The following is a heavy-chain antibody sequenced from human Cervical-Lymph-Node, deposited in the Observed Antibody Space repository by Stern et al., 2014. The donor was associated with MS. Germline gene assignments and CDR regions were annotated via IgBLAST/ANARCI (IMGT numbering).Heavy chain of an antibody. V-gene: IGHV4-59*01. CDR1: GGSISSDY. D-gene: IGHD2-21*02. J-gene: IGHJ4*02. CDR2: VHYTGNI. Sequence: VQLLESGPGLVKPSETLSLTCTVSGGSISSDYWSWIRQAPGKRLEWIGYVHYTGNINYNPSLKSRVTISVDRSKNQFSLKLRSVTAADTAVYYCARVENCGGDCYPPRSFDYWGQGTLVTVSS. CDR3: ARVENCGGDCYPPRSFDY.